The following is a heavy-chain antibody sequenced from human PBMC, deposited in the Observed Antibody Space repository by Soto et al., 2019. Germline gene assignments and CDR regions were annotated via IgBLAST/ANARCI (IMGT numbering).Heavy chain of an antibody. CDR1: GFTFSKVW. CDR2: IKSKTDGGTT. D-gene: IGHD1-1*01. J-gene: IGHJ4*02. CDR3: TTGRDDLLY. Sequence: EVQLVESGGGLVKPGGSLRLSCAVSGFTFSKVWMNWVRQDPAKGLEWVGRIKSKTDGGTTDYAAAVKGRFTITRDDSQDTLYLQMNSLKTEDTAVYFCTTGRDDLLYWGQGTLVTVSS. V-gene: IGHV3-15*07.